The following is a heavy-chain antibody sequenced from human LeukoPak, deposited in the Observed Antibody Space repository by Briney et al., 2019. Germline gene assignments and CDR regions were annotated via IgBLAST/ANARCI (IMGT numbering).Heavy chain of an antibody. Sequence: GGSLRLSCAASGFTFSSYAMHWVRQAPGKGLEWVAVISYDGSNKYYADSVKGRFTISRDNSKNTLYLQMNSLRAEDTAVYYCAREARTSPIAVAGTFDYWGQGTLVTVSS. D-gene: IGHD6-19*01. V-gene: IGHV3-30-3*01. J-gene: IGHJ4*02. CDR3: AREARTSPIAVAGTFDY. CDR2: ISYDGSNK. CDR1: GFTFSSYA.